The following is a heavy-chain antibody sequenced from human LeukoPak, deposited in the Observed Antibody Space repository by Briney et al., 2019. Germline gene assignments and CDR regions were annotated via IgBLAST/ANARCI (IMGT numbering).Heavy chain of an antibody. CDR2: IYYSGST. Sequence: SETLSLTCTVSGGSITSYYWSWIRQPPGKGLEWIGYIYYSGSTNYNPSLKSRVTISVDTSKNQFSLKLSSVTAADTAVYYCARLRVSWYFDYWGQGTLVTVSS. CDR1: GGSITSYY. J-gene: IGHJ4*02. CDR3: ARLRVSWYFDY. V-gene: IGHV4-59*08.